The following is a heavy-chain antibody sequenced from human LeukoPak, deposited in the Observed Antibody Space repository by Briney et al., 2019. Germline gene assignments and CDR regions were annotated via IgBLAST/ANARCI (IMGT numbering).Heavy chain of an antibody. Sequence: GGSLRLSCAASGFTFSSYWMSWVRQAPGKGLEWVANIRQDGSEKYYVDSVKGRFTISRDNAKNSLYLQMNSLRAEDTAVYYCARVESGSYYYYYYMDVWGKGTTVTISS. D-gene: IGHD1-26*01. J-gene: IGHJ6*03. CDR2: IRQDGSEK. CDR1: GFTFSSYW. CDR3: ARVESGSYYYYYYMDV. V-gene: IGHV3-7*01.